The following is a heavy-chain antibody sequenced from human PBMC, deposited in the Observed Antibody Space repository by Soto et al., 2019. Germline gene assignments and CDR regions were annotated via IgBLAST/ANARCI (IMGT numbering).Heavy chain of an antibody. CDR1: GGSIGSYY. Sequence: SETLSLTCTVSGGSIGSYYWSWIRQPPGKGLEWIGYIYYSGSTNYNPSLKSRVTISVDTSKNQFSLKLSSVTAADTAVYYCARYTWLAAASSLFDYWGQGTLVTVSS. CDR3: ARYTWLAAASSLFDY. V-gene: IGHV4-59*01. CDR2: IYYSGST. D-gene: IGHD6-13*01. J-gene: IGHJ4*02.